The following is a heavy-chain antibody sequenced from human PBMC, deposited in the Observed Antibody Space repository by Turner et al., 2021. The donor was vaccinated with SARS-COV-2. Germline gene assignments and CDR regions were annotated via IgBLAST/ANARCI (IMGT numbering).Heavy chain of an antibody. D-gene: IGHD3-22*01. Sequence: EVQLVESGGGLVQPGGSLRHSCAASGFTFSNYWMSWVRQAPGKGLEWVASIKQDGSEKYYVDSVKGRFTISRDNAKNSLYLQMNSLRAEDTAVYYCARDIVVFTHAFDIWGQGTMVTVSS. CDR2: IKQDGSEK. CDR1: GFTFSNYW. V-gene: IGHV3-7*01. CDR3: ARDIVVFTHAFDI. J-gene: IGHJ3*02.